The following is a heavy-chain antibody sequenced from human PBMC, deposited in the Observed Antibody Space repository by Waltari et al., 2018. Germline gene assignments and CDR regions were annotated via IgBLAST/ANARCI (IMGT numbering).Heavy chain of an antibody. V-gene: IGHV3-7*04. J-gene: IGHJ6*03. D-gene: IGHD3-10*02. CDR1: GFTFSSYF. CDR3: ARYVRPIYYMDV. CDR2: IKQDGSEK. Sequence: EVQLVESGGGLVQPGGSLRLSCVASGFTFSSYFMSWLRQAPGKGLEWVANIKQDGSEKYYVDSVKGRFTISRDNAENSLSLQMNSLRAEDTAVYYCARYVRPIYYMDVWGKGTTATVSS.